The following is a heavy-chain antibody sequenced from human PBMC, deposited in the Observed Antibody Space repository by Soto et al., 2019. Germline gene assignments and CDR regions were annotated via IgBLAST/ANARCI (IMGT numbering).Heavy chain of an antibody. Sequence: QVQLVQSGAEVKKPGSSVKVSCKASGGTFSSNAISWVRQAPGQGLEWMGGISPIYASPNYAQNFQARVTVTADKATSTAYLELSRLKFADSAIYYCAVTVTGSRSPLAHWGRGTLVIVSS. CDR3: AVTVTGSRSPLAH. CDR1: GGTFSSNA. D-gene: IGHD3-9*01. CDR2: ISPIYASP. J-gene: IGHJ4*02. V-gene: IGHV1-69*06.